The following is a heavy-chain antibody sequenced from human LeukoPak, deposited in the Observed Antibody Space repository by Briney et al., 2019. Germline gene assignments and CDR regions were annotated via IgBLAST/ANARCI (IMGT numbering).Heavy chain of an antibody. CDR1: GVTSRNSW. CDR2: ITIDGSST. CDR3: ARPPTAVAGN. Sequence: PGGSLRLSCVASGVTSRNSWMHWVRQAPGKGLVWVSRITIDGSSTTYADFVKGRFTISRDSAKNTLYLQMNSLRAEDTAVYYCARPPTAVAGNWGQGTLVTVSS. D-gene: IGHD6-19*01. V-gene: IGHV3-74*03. J-gene: IGHJ4*02.